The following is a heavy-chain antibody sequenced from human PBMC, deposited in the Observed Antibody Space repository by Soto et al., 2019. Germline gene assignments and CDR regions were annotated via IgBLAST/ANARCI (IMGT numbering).Heavy chain of an antibody. CDR1: GFTFSSYG. J-gene: IGHJ3*02. CDR3: AKAMVRGVTDAFDI. CDR2: ISYDGSNK. Sequence: QVQLVESGGGVVQPGRSLRLSCAASGFTFSSYGMHWVRQAPGKGLEWVAVISYDGSNKYYADSVKGRFTISRDNSKNTLYLQMNSLRAEDTAVYYCAKAMVRGVTDAFDIWGQGTMVTVSS. D-gene: IGHD3-10*01. V-gene: IGHV3-30*18.